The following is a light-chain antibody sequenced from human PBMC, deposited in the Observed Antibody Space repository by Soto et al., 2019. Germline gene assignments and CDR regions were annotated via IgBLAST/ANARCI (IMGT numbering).Light chain of an antibody. CDR3: QHYYGIPS. J-gene: IGKJ3*01. Sequence: DIVMTQSPDSLAVSLCERATINCKSSQSVLSSSDNKNYLAWYQQKPGQPPKLLIYLASTRESGVPDSFSGSGSGTDFPSTISSMQAEDVAVYYCQHYYGIPSFGPGTKVDIK. V-gene: IGKV4-1*01. CDR2: LAS. CDR1: QSVLSSSDNKNY.